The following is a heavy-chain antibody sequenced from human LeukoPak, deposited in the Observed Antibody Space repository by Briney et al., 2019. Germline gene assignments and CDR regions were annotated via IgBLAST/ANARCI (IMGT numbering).Heavy chain of an antibody. Sequence: ASVKVSCKASGGTFSSYAISWVRQAPGQGLEWMGGIIPIFGTANYAQKFQGRVTITADESTSTAYMELSSLRSDDTAVYYCAITMVRGVINPDFDYWGQGTLVTVSS. CDR1: GGTFSSYA. V-gene: IGHV1-69*13. D-gene: IGHD3-10*01. CDR2: IIPIFGTA. J-gene: IGHJ4*02. CDR3: AITMVRGVINPDFDY.